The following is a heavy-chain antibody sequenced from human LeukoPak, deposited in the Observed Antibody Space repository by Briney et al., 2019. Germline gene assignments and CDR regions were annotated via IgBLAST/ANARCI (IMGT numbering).Heavy chain of an antibody. CDR1: GGSISSGDYY. V-gene: IGHV4-30-4*01. CDR2: IYYSGST. J-gene: IGHJ6*02. Sequence: PSETLSLTCTVSGGSISSGDYYWSWIRQPPGKGLEWIGYIYYSGSTYYNPSLKSRVTISVGTSKNQFSLKLSSVTAADTAVYYCARDLYYGSGSFYYYGMDVWGQGTTVTVSS. D-gene: IGHD3-10*01. CDR3: ARDLYYGSGSFYYYGMDV.